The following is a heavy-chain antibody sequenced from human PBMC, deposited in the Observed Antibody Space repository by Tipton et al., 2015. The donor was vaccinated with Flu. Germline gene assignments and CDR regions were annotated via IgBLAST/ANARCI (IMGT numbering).Heavy chain of an antibody. Sequence: LRLSCAVYGGSFSGYYWSWIRQPPEKGLEWIGEINHSGSANYNPSLKSRVTISVDTSKNQFSLKLNSVTAADTAVYYCAGKVTESRHKWNYIDYWGQGTLVTVSS. V-gene: IGHV4-34*01. D-gene: IGHD2-21*02. CDR2: INHSGSA. J-gene: IGHJ4*02. CDR3: AGKVTESRHKWNYIDY. CDR1: GGSFSGYY.